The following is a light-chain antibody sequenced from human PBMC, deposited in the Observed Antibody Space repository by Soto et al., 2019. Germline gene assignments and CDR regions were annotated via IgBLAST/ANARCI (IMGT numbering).Light chain of an antibody. CDR3: SSYTDSNTVL. CDR2: EVA. Sequence: QSDLTQPASVSGSPGQSITISCTGTSSDVGAYNYVSWYQHHPGKAPKLIIYEVANRPSGVSNRFSGSKSGNTASLTISGLQAEDEADYYCSSYTDSNTVLFGGGTQLTVL. CDR1: SSDVGAYNY. V-gene: IGLV2-14*01. J-gene: IGLJ2*01.